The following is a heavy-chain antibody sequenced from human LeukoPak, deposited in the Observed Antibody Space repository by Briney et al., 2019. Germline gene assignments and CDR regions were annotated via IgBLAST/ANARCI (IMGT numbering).Heavy chain of an antibody. Sequence: GGSLRLSCAASGFTFSSYGMHWVRQAPGKGLEWVAVIWYDGNNKYYAGSVKGRFTISRDNSKNTLFLQMNSLRAEDTAVYFCAKVPISYSSGLFDYWGQGTLVTVSS. V-gene: IGHV3-33*06. D-gene: IGHD6-19*01. J-gene: IGHJ4*02. CDR3: AKVPISYSSGLFDY. CDR1: GFTFSSYG. CDR2: IWYDGNNK.